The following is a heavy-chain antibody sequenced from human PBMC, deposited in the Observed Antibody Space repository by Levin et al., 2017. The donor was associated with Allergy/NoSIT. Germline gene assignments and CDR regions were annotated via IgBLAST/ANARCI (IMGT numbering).Heavy chain of an antibody. CDR3: TRDPGSGSYRPFDY. CDR1: GFTFSSSE. Sequence: LSLTCAASGFTFSSSEMKWVRQPPGKGLEWVSYISSTGHTTHYADSVKGRFTISRDNAKSSLYLQMNSLRAEDTAVYYCTRDPGSGSYRPFDYWGQGTLVTVSS. D-gene: IGHD1-26*01. J-gene: IGHJ4*02. V-gene: IGHV3-48*03. CDR2: ISSTGHTT.